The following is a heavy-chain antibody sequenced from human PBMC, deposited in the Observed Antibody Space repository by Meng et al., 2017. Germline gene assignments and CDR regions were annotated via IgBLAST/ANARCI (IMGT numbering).Heavy chain of an antibody. CDR3: ARGYSSSWYTDY. J-gene: IGHJ4*02. V-gene: IGHV1-2*06. CDR2: INPNSGGT. CDR1: GYIFTGYY. Sequence: QVRMVPSVAVVKEPWVSVKVSCKASGYIFTGYYMHWVRQAPGQGIEWMGRINPNSGGTNYAQKFQGRVTMTRDTSISTDYMELSRLRSDDTAVYYCARGYSSSWYTDYWGQGTLVTVSS. D-gene: IGHD6-13*01.